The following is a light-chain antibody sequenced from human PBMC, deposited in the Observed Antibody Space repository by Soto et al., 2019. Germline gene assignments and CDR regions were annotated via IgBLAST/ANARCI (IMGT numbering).Light chain of an antibody. CDR1: TSDVAVYRY. CDR3: FSYAGSYTFV. CDR2: DVT. V-gene: IGLV2-11*01. Sequence: QSALTQPRSVSGSPGQSVTISCTGTTSDVAVYRYVSWYQQHPGTAPKLMIYDVTTRPSGIPDRFSGSKSGNTASLTIPGLQADDEGDYYCFSYAGSYTFVFGTGTKLTVL. J-gene: IGLJ1*01.